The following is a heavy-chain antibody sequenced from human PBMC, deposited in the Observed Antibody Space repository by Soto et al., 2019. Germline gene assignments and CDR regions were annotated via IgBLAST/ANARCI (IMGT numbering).Heavy chain of an antibody. CDR1: GFAFGSYA. V-gene: IGHV3-30-3*01. D-gene: IGHD3-22*01. CDR2: ISYDGSNK. Sequence: GGSLRLSCAASGFAFGSYAMHWVRQAPGKGLEWVAVISYDGSNKYYADSVKGRFTISRDNSKNTLYLQMNSLRAEDTAVYYCARDPDSSGYYVFDYWGQGTLVTVSS. J-gene: IGHJ4*02. CDR3: ARDPDSSGYYVFDY.